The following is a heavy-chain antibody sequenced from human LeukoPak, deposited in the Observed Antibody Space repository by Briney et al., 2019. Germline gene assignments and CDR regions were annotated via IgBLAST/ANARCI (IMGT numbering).Heavy chain of an antibody. D-gene: IGHD6-13*01. Sequence: GGSLRLSCAASGITFSSYAMHWVRQAPGKGLEWVAVISHDGSNKYYADSVKGRFTISRDNSKNTLSLQMNSLRAEDTAMYFCARAGDRYSNTWYYFDYWGQGTLVTVSS. CDR1: GITFSSYA. CDR2: ISHDGSNK. J-gene: IGHJ4*02. CDR3: ARAGDRYSNTWYYFDY. V-gene: IGHV3-30-3*01.